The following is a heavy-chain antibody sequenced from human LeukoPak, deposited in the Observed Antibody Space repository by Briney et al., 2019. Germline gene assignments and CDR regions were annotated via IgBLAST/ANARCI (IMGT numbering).Heavy chain of an antibody. J-gene: IGHJ6*03. CDR3: ARVDFQATYYYGSGRPYYYYYYMDV. D-gene: IGHD3-10*01. CDR2: INHSGST. V-gene: IGHV4-34*01. CDR1: GGSFSGYY. Sequence: SETLSLTCAVYGGSFSGYYWSWIRQPPGKGLEWLGEINHSGSTNYNPSLKSRVTISVDTSKNQFSLKLSSVTAADTAVYYCARVDFQATYYYGSGRPYYYYYYMDVWGKGTTVTISS.